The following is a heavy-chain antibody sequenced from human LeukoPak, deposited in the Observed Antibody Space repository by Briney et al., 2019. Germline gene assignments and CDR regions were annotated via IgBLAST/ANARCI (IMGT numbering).Heavy chain of an antibody. V-gene: IGHV3-20*04. Sequence: PGGSLRLSCAASGFTFSNAWMSWVRQAPGKGLEWVSGINWNGGSTGYADSVKGRFTISRDNAKNSLYLQMNSLRAEDTALYYCARVKYSGSYPHDYWGQGTLVTVSS. CDR1: GFTFSNAW. CDR3: ARVKYSGSYPHDY. J-gene: IGHJ4*02. CDR2: INWNGGST. D-gene: IGHD1-26*01.